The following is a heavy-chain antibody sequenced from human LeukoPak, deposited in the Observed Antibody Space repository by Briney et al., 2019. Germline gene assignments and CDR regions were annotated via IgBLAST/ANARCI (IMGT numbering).Heavy chain of an antibody. CDR1: GFTFYNYA. CDR3: AKTLPPGEYGYGYDYYFDS. Sequence: GGSLRLSCAASGFTFYNYAMSWVRQAPGKGLEWVSGISASGGSTPYADSVQRHFTISRDISKNTLYLQMNSLRAEDTALYYCAKTLPPGEYGYGYDYYFDSWGQGTLVTVSS. CDR2: ISASGGST. J-gene: IGHJ4*02. V-gene: IGHV3-23*01. D-gene: IGHD5-18*01.